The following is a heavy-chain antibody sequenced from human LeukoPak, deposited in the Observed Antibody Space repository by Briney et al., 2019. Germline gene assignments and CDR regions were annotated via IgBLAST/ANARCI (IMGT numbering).Heavy chain of an antibody. D-gene: IGHD6-13*01. Sequence: SETLSLTCAVYGGSFSGYYWSWIRQPPGKGLEWIGEINHSGSTNYNPSLKSRATISVDTSKNQFSLKLSSVTAADTAVYYCARGHKRSSPHGVDYWAQGTLVTVSS. J-gene: IGHJ4*02. CDR2: INHSGST. CDR1: GGSFSGYY. V-gene: IGHV4-34*01. CDR3: ARGHKRSSPHGVDY.